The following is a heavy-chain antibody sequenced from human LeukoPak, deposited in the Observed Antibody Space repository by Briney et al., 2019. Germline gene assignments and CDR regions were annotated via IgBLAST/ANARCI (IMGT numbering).Heavy chain of an antibody. J-gene: IGHJ4*02. CDR1: GGSISSGGYY. V-gene: IGHV4-31*03. CDR3: ARGGGYGDGYNYGFDY. Sequence: PSEALSLTCTVSGGSISSGGYYWSWIRQHPGKGLEWIGYIYYSGSTYYNPSLKSRVTISVDTSKNQFSLKLSSVTAADTAVYYCARGGGYGDGYNYGFDYWGQGTLVTVSS. D-gene: IGHD5-24*01. CDR2: IYYSGST.